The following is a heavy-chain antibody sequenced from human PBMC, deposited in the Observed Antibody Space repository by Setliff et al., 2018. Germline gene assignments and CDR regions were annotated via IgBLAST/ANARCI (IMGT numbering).Heavy chain of an antibody. D-gene: IGHD2-21*01. J-gene: IGHJ3*02. CDR1: GGSISSYY. CDR2: IYTSGST. V-gene: IGHV4-4*07. CDR3: ARVRWSQFRDAFDI. Sequence: SETLSLTCTVSGGSISSYYWSWIRQPAGKGLEWIGRIYTSGSTNYNPSLKSRVTMSVDTSKNQFSLNVRSVTAADTAVYYCARVRWSQFRDAFDIWGQGTMVTVSS.